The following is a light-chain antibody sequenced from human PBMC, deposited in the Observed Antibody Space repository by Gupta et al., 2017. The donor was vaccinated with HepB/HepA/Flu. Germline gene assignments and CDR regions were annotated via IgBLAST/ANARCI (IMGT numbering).Light chain of an antibody. CDR2: GAS. Sequence: ESVLTQSPGTLSLSPGGRATLSCRASQSISSSYLAGYQQKPGQAPRLLIYGASSRATGIPDRFSGSGSGTDFTLTISRLEPEDFAVYYCQQYGGSPPYTFGQGTKLEIK. CDR1: QSISSSY. J-gene: IGKJ2*01. CDR3: QQYGGSPPYT. V-gene: IGKV3-20*01.